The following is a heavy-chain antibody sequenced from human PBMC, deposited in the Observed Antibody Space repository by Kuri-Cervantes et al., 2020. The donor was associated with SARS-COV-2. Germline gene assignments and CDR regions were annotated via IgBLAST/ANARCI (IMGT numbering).Heavy chain of an antibody. CDR2: FDPEDGET. J-gene: IGHJ3*02. CDR1: GYTLTELS. V-gene: IGHV1-24*01. Sequence: ASMKISCEVSGYTLTELSMHWVRQAPGKGLEWMGGFDPEDGETIYAQKFQGRVTMTEDTSTDTAYMELSSLRSEDTAVYYCATAKGGSYISAFDIWGQGIMVTVSS. D-gene: IGHD1-26*01. CDR3: ATAKGGSYISAFDI.